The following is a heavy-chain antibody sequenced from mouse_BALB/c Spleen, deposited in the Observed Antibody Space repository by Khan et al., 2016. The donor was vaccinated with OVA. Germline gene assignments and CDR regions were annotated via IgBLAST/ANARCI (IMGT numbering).Heavy chain of an antibody. CDR2: VSTGGHYT. Sequence: EVQLVESGGDVVKPGGSLKLSCAASGFTFSTYSMSWVRQTPDKRLEWVATVSTGGHYTYYPDTVKGRFTISRDNAKNTLYLQMSSLKSEDTAMFYCARLAYYYDSEGFAYWGQGTLVTVSA. V-gene: IGHV5-6*01. CDR1: GFTFSTYS. CDR3: ARLAYYYDSEGFAY. D-gene: IGHD1-1*01. J-gene: IGHJ3*01.